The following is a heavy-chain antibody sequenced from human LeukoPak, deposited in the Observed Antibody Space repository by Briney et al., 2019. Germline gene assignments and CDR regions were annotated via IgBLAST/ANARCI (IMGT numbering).Heavy chain of an antibody. CDR1: GYSINSGYH. D-gene: IGHD3-22*01. J-gene: IGHJ4*02. CDR3: ARHYLYDTSGDGTYYFYY. Sequence: SETLSLTCTVSGYSINSGYHWGWIRQPPGKGLEWIGSIYHSGSTYYNPSLKSRVTISIDTSKNQFSLKLSSVTAADTAVYYCARHYLYDTSGDGTYYFYYWGQGTLVTVSS. CDR2: IYHSGST. V-gene: IGHV4-38-2*02.